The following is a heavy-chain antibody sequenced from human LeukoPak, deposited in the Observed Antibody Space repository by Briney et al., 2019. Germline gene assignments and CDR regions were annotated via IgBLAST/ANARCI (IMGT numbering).Heavy chain of an antibody. D-gene: IGHD6-19*01. J-gene: IGHJ4*02. CDR1: GFTFSSYA. Sequence: PGGSLRLSCAASGFTFSSYAMSWVRQAPGKGLEWVSAISGSGGSTYYADSVKGRFTISRDNSKNTLYLQMNSLRAEDTAVYYCARHPPSGYSSGWYGEYYFDYWGQGTLVTVSS. CDR3: ARHPPSGYSSGWYGEYYFDY. CDR2: ISGSGGST. V-gene: IGHV3-23*01.